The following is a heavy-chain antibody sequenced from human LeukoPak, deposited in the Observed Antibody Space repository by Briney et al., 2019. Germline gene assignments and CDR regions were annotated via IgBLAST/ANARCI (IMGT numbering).Heavy chain of an antibody. CDR3: ARDVGATPGYFDY. CDR2: VYHVGTT. CDR1: GYSISSGYY. Sequence: SETLSLTCTVSGYSISSGYYWGWIRQPPGKGLEWIGVYHVGTTDYNPSLKSRVTISVDTSKNQFSLKLSSVTAADTAVYYCARDVGATPGYFDYWGQGTLVTVSS. J-gene: IGHJ4*02. V-gene: IGHV4-38-2*02. D-gene: IGHD1-26*01.